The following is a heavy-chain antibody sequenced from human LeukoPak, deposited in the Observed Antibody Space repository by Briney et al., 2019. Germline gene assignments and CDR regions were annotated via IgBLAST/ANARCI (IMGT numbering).Heavy chain of an antibody. CDR1: GFTFNNAW. CDR2: VKSKAEGGTT. Sequence: KPGGSLRLSCAASGFTFNNAWMNWVRQVPGKGLEWVGRVKSKAEGGTTDYAAPVEGRFTISRDDSENTLYLQMNSLKTEDTAVYYCTSDPRIGRYFDYWGQGTLVTVSS. V-gene: IGHV3-15*01. J-gene: IGHJ4*02. D-gene: IGHD1-26*01. CDR3: TSDPRIGRYFDY.